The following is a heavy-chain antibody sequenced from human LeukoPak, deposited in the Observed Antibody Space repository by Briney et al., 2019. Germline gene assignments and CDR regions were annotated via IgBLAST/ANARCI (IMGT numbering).Heavy chain of an antibody. J-gene: IGHJ6*02. CDR1: GGTFSSYA. CDR3: ARGVIVVVVAARGDYYYGMDV. CDR2: IIPIFGTV. D-gene: IGHD2-15*01. V-gene: IGHV1-69*13. Sequence: ASVKVSCKASGGTFSSYAISWVRQAPGQGLEWMGGIIPIFGTVNYAQKFQGRVTITADESTSTAYMELSSLRSEDTAVYYCARGVIVVVVAARGDYYYGMDVWGQGTTVTVSS.